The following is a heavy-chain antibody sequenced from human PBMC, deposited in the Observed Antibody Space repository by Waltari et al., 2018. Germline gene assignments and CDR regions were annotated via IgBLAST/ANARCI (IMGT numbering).Heavy chain of an antibody. D-gene: IGHD3-3*01. CDR1: GFPFSSYA. J-gene: IGHJ4*02. CDR3: AKGRITIFGVVIILSYFDY. Sequence: EVQLVESGGGLVQPGGSLRLSCAASGFPFSSYAMSWVRHAPGKGLEWVSAISGSGGSTYYADSVKGRFTISRDNSKNTLYLQMNSLRAEDTAVYYCAKGRITIFGVVIILSYFDYWGQGTLVTVSS. CDR2: ISGSGGST. V-gene: IGHV3-23*04.